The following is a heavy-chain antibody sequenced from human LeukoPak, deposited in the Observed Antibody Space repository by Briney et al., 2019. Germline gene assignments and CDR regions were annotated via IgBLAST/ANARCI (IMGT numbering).Heavy chain of an antibody. Sequence: GGSLRLSXAASGFTFSSYGMHWVRQAPGKGLEWVAFIRYDGSNKYYADSVKGRFTISRDNSKNTLYLQMNSLRAEDTAVYYCAKVPGLGGSGSYYNWFDPWGQGTLVTVSS. J-gene: IGHJ5*02. CDR3: AKVPGLGGSGSYYNWFDP. CDR1: GFTFSSYG. D-gene: IGHD3-10*01. V-gene: IGHV3-30*02. CDR2: IRYDGSNK.